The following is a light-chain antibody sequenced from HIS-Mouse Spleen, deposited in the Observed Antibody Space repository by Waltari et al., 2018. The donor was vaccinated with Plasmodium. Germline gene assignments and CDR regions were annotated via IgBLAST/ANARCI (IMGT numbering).Light chain of an antibody. Sequence: EIVLTQSPATLSLSPGERPTLPCRASQSLSSYLAWYQQKPGQAPRLLIYDASNRATGIPARFSGSGSGTDFTLTISSLEPEDFAVYYCQQRSNWPRVLTFGGGTKVEIK. CDR1: QSLSSY. J-gene: IGKJ4*01. CDR3: QQRSNWPRVLT. CDR2: DAS. V-gene: IGKV3-11*01.